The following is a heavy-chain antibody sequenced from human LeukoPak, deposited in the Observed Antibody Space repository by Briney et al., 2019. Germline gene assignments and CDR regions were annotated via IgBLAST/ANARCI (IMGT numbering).Heavy chain of an antibody. D-gene: IGHD3-10*01. Sequence: SETLSLTCTVSGGSMSNYYWSWIRQPPGKGLEWIGYIYYSGSTNYNPSLKSRVTISVDTSKNQFSLKLSSVTAADTAVYYCARALGGYYGSGSYYSYYYYMDVWGKGTTVTISS. CDR3: ARALGGYYGSGSYYSYYYYMDV. V-gene: IGHV4-59*12. CDR1: GGSMSNYY. J-gene: IGHJ6*03. CDR2: IYYSGST.